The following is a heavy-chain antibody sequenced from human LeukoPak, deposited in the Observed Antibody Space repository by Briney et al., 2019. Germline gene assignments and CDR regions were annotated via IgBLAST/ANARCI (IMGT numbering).Heavy chain of an antibody. CDR3: AKAHTCYLGLTYYYDRSGRTPLDY. J-gene: IGHJ4*02. CDR1: GFTFSSYS. CDR2: ISSSSSYI. Sequence: PGGSLRLSCAASGFTFSSYSMNWVRQAPGKGLEWVSSISSSSSYIYYADSVKGRFTISRDNAKNTLYLQMNSLRAEDTAVYYCAKAHTCYLGLTYYYDRSGRTPLDYWGQGTLVTVSS. V-gene: IGHV3-21*04. D-gene: IGHD3-22*01.